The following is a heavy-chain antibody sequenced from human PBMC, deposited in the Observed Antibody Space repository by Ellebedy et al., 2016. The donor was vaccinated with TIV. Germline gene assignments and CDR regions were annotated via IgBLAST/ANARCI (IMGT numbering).Heavy chain of an antibody. CDR3: ARSPKDHFYHGMDV. V-gene: IGHV3-23*01. J-gene: IGHJ6*02. Sequence: GESLKISCAASGFTLSNYNMNWVRQAPGKGLQWVTGIIGSGGSTKYLEFVKGRFTISRDNSKNTLFLQMNSLRGEDTAVYYCARSPKDHFYHGMDVWGQGTTVTVSS. CDR1: GFTLSNYN. CDR2: IIGSGGST.